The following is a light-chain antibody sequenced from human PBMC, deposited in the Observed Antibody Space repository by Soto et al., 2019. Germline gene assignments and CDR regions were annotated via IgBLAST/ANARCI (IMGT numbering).Light chain of an antibody. CDR3: QKYSNAPRT. J-gene: IGKJ1*01. Sequence: DIQMTQSPSSLSASVGDTVTITCRASQGISNDLAWYQQKPGQVPNLLIYAASTLQSGVPSRFSGSASGTDFTLTISSLRPEDVATYYCQKYSNAPRTFGQGTKVEI. CDR1: QGISND. CDR2: AAS. V-gene: IGKV1-27*01.